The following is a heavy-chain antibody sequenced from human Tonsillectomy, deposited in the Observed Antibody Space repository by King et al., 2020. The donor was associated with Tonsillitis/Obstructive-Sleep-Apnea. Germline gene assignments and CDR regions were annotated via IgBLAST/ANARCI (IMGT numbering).Heavy chain of an antibody. V-gene: IGHV3-30*18. J-gene: IGHJ4*02. Sequence: VQLVESGGGVVQPGRSLRLSCAASGFTFSSYGMHWVRQAPGKGLEWVAVISYDGSNKYYADSVKGRFTISRDNSKNTLYLQMNSLRAEDTAVYYCAKEYDFWSGYYDSNYYFDYWGQGTLVTVSS. CDR3: AKEYDFWSGYYDSNYYFDY. CDR2: ISYDGSNK. D-gene: IGHD3-3*01. CDR1: GFTFSSYG.